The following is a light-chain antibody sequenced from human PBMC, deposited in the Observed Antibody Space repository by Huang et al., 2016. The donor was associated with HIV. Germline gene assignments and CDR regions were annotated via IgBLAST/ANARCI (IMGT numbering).Light chain of an antibody. V-gene: IGKV1-39*01. CDR2: AAS. CDR3: QQSYSSIA. Sequence: DIQMTQSPSSLSASIGDRVTITCRTSQSITTDLNWYQQKPGKAPILLIYAASSLQSGVPSRVKGSGSGTDFALTISSLQPEDFATYYCQQSYSSIAFGQGTRLEIK. J-gene: IGKJ5*01. CDR1: QSITTD.